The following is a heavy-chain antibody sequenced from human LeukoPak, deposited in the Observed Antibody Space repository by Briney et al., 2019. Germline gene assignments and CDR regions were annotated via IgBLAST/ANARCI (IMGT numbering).Heavy chain of an antibody. V-gene: IGHV1-69*13. CDR2: IIPVFGTA. J-gene: IGHJ4*02. CDR1: GYTFTNYT. Sequence: ASVKVSCKASGYTFTNYTINWVRLAPGQGLEWMGGIIPVFGTANYAQKFQGRVTITADESTSTAYMELSSLRSEDTAVYYCARNYDSSGSDYWGQGTLVTVSS. D-gene: IGHD3-22*01. CDR3: ARNYDSSGSDY.